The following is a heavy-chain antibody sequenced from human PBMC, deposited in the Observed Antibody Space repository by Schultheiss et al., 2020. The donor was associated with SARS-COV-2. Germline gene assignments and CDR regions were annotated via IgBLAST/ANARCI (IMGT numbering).Heavy chain of an antibody. CDR2: ISGSGYST. Sequence: GGSLRLSCAASGFTVSSNYMSWVRQAPGKGLEWVSAISGSGYSTDYVDSVKGRITISRDNSKNTLYLQMNSLRAEDTAVYYCAKDGGGYGSGTYGSWGQGTLVTVSS. V-gene: IGHV3-23*01. CDR1: GFTVSSNY. D-gene: IGHD3-10*01. CDR3: AKDGGGYGSGTYGS. J-gene: IGHJ4*02.